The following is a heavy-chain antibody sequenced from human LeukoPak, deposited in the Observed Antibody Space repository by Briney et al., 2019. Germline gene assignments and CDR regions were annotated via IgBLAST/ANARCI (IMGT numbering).Heavy chain of an antibody. J-gene: IGHJ4*02. CDR3: ARKALGLSL. D-gene: IGHD3-16*02. Sequence: SETLSLTCAVYGGSFSGYYWSWIRQPPGKGLEWIGEINHSGSTNYNPSLKSRVTISVDTSKNQFSLNLSYVTAADTAVYYCARKALGLSLWGQGTLVTVSS. CDR1: GGSFSGYY. V-gene: IGHV4-34*01. CDR2: INHSGST.